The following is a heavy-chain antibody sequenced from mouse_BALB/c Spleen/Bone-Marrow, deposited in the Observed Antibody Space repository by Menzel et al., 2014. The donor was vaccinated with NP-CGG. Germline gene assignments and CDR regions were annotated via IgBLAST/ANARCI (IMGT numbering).Heavy chain of an antibody. CDR1: GYSFTGYY. V-gene: IGHV1-26*01. CDR2: LNPNNGGN. CDR3: SRDAMDY. Sequence: EVMLVESGPDLVKPGASVKISCKASGYSFTGYYMYWVKRSHGKSLEWIGRLNPNNGGNSYNQKFKGKAILTVDKSSSTAYMELRSLTSEDSAVYYCSRDAMDYWGQGTSVTVSS. J-gene: IGHJ4*01.